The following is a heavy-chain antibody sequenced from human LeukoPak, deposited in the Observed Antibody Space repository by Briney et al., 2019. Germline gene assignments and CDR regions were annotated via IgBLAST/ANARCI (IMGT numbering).Heavy chain of an antibody. V-gene: IGHV1-2*02. J-gene: IGHJ4*02. CDR2: INPNSGGT. CDR3: AIPDPYYYDSSGYYPFDY. D-gene: IGHD3-22*01. CDR1: GYTFTGYY. Sequence: ASVKVSCKASGYTFTGYYMHWVRQAPGQGLEWMGWINPNSGGTNYAQKFQCRVTMTRDTSISTAYMELSRLRSDETAVYYCAIPDPYYYDSSGYYPFDYWGQGTLVTVSS.